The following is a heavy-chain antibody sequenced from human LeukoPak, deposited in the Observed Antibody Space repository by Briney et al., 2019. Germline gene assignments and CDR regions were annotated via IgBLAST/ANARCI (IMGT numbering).Heavy chain of an antibody. Sequence: GGSLRLSCAASGFTFSSYAMSWVRQAPGKGLEWVSAISGSGGSTYYADSVKGRFTISRDNSKNTLYLQMNSLRAEDTAVYYCAKVGSYCDFWSGYLSYFDYWGQGTLVTVSS. CDR1: GFTFSSYA. D-gene: IGHD3-3*01. J-gene: IGHJ4*02. CDR3: AKVGSYCDFWSGYLSYFDY. CDR2: ISGSGGST. V-gene: IGHV3-23*01.